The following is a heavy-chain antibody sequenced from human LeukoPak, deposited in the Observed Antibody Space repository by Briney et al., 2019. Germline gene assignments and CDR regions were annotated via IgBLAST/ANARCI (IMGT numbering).Heavy chain of an antibody. J-gene: IGHJ4*02. CDR1: GFTFSRYG. Sequence: GGSLRLSCAASGFTFSRYGMHWVRQAPGKGLEWVAVISYDGSNKYYADSVKGRFTFSRDNSKNTLYLQMNSLRAEDTAVYYCAKGYSSSWYGDLFDYWGQGTLVTVSS. D-gene: IGHD6-13*01. V-gene: IGHV3-30*18. CDR3: AKGYSSSWYGDLFDY. CDR2: ISYDGSNK.